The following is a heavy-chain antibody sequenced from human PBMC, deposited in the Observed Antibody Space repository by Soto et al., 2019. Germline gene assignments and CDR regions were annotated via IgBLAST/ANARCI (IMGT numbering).Heavy chain of an antibody. CDR2: IYHTGNN. J-gene: IGHJ5*02. Sequence: TLSLTCTVSGGSISSCGYSWGWIRQPPGQVLEWIGYIYHTGNNYYNPSLKSRVTISLARSKNQFSLQLTSVTAADTAVYYCAGSQYYDFWSADYGFFDHWGHGALDTVSS. CDR1: GGSISSCGYS. D-gene: IGHD3-3*01. V-gene: IGHV4-30-2*01. CDR3: AGSQYYDFWSADYGFFDH.